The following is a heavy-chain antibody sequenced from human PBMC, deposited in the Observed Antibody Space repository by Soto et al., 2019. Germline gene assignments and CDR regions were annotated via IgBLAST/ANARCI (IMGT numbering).Heavy chain of an antibody. CDR1: GGTFSIYA. Sequence: GASVKVSFKASGGTFSIYAISWLRQAPGQGLEWMGVIIPIFGTANYAQKFQGRVTITADESTSTAYMELRSLRSEDTAVYYCAIDTGSIAANYWGQGTLVTFSS. V-gene: IGHV1-69*13. J-gene: IGHJ4*02. CDR3: AIDTGSIAANY. CDR2: IIPIFGTA. D-gene: IGHD6-6*01.